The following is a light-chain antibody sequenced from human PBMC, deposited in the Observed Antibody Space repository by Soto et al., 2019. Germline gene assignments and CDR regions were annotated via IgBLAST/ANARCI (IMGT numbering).Light chain of an antibody. Sequence: EIVLTQSPATLSLSPGERATLSCRASQSVGGHLAWYQQKLGQAPRLLIHGASNRATGIPARFSGSGSGTDFTLTISSLEPEDSAVYYCLQRYHWPPVTFGAGTKVEI. CDR3: LQRYHWPPVT. V-gene: IGKV3-11*01. CDR1: QSVGGH. J-gene: IGKJ4*01. CDR2: GAS.